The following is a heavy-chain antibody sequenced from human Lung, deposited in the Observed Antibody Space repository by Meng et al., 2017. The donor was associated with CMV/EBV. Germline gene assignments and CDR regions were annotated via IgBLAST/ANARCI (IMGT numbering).Heavy chain of an antibody. V-gene: IGHV3-30*18. D-gene: IGHD1-20*01. CDR3: AKGMFNWNFVGDY. CDR2: ISYDGSNT. CDR1: EFACSSYG. J-gene: IGHJ4*02. Sequence: VSEFACSSYGIHWVRQTPSKGLEWVAIISYDGSNTNYADSLKSRFTISRDNSKKTLFLQMNSLKTEDTAVYYCAKGMFNWNFVGDYWGQGTLVTVSS.